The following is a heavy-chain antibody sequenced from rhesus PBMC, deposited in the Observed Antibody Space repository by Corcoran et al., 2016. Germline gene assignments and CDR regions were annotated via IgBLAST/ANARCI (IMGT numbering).Heavy chain of an antibody. CDR2: IDSSGST. D-gene: IGHD6-31*01. V-gene: IGHV4-169*01. CDR1: GGSISSSY. J-gene: IGHJ4*01. CDR3: ARHDPYSSGWPEFDY. Sequence: AVSGGSISSSYWSWIRQAPGKGLEWIGRIDSSGSTYYNPSLKSRVTLSVDTSKNQFSLKLSSVTAADTAVYYCARHDPYSSGWPEFDYWGQGVLVTVSS.